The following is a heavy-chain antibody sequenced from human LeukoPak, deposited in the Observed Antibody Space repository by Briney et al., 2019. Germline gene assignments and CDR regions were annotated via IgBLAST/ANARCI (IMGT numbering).Heavy chain of an antibody. Sequence: GGSLRLSCAASGFTVSSNYMSWVRQAPGKGLGWDSVIYSGGSTYYADSVKGRFTISRDNSKNTLYLQMNSLRAEDTAVYYCARGDGYTTNFDYWGQGTLVTVSS. J-gene: IGHJ4*02. CDR2: IYSGGST. CDR1: GFTVSSNY. V-gene: IGHV3-66*01. D-gene: IGHD5-24*01. CDR3: ARGDGYTTNFDY.